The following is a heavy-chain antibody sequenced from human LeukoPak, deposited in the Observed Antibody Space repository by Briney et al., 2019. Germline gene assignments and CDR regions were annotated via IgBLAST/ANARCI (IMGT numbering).Heavy chain of an antibody. CDR1: GFAFRLYS. Sequence: GRSLRLSCAASGFAFRLYSMHWVRQAPGKGLEWVSFMSDDGTNQFYADSVQGRFTISRDNPKNLLFLQINSLRVEDTAVYYCARECSYGSGSYCYYYGMDVWGQGTTVTVSS. D-gene: IGHD3-10*01. J-gene: IGHJ6*02. CDR3: ARECSYGSGSYCYYYGMDV. V-gene: IGHV3-30-3*01. CDR2: MSDDGTNQ.